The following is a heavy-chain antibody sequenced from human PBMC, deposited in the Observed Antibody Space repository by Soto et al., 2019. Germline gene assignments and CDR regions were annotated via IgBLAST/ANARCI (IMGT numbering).Heavy chain of an antibody. CDR1: GFTFSNYA. D-gene: IGHD3-22*01. Sequence: EVQLLESGGGLVQPGGSLRLSCAASGFTFSNYAMSWVRQAPGKGLEWVSSITGSGDYTYYADSVKGRFTISRDNSKNTLYLQMNSLRAEDTAVYYRAKARYYDSTGYLYYFDYWGQGTLVTVSS. CDR2: ITGSGDYT. J-gene: IGHJ4*02. CDR3: AKARYYDSTGYLYYFDY. V-gene: IGHV3-23*01.